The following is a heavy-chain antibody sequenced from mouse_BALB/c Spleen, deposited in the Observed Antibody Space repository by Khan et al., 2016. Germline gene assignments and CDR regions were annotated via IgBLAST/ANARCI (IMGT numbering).Heavy chain of an antibody. CDR1: GYTFSSYW. CDR2: ILPGSGST. Sequence: QVQLKESGAELMKPGALVKISCKATGYTFSSYWIEWVKQRPGHGLEWIGEILPGSGSTNYNEKFKGKATFTADTSSNTAYMQLSSLTSEDSAVYYCARGGYRYDERAWFAYWGQGTLVTVSA. D-gene: IGHD2-14*01. J-gene: IGHJ3*01. CDR3: ARGGYRYDERAWFAY. V-gene: IGHV1-9*01.